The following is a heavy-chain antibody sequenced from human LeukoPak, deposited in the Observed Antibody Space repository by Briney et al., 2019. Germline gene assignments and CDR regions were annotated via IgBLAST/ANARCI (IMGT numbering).Heavy chain of an antibody. J-gene: IGHJ4*02. CDR1: GFTFSSYA. CDR3: ARDRSIAAAPGRLDY. CDR2: ISGDGGST. D-gene: IGHD6-13*01. V-gene: IGHV3-64*01. Sequence: GGSLRLSCAASGFTFSSYAMHCVRQAPGKGLEYGSAISGDGGSTYYANSVKGRFTISRDNSKNTLYLQMGSLRLEDMAVYYCARDRSIAAAPGRLDYWGQGTQVTVSS.